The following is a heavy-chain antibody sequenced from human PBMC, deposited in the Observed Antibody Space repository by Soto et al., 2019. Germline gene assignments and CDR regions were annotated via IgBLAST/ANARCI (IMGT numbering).Heavy chain of an antibody. CDR2: MNPNSGNT. Sequence: ASVKVSCKASGYTFTSYDINWVRQATGQGLEWMGWMNPNSGNTGYAQKFQGRVTMTRNTSISTAYMELSSLRSEDTAVYYCARRTGTTFLYYYYYYMDVWGKGTTVTVSS. D-gene: IGHD1-7*01. CDR3: ARRTGTTFLYYYYYYMDV. CDR1: GYTFTSYD. J-gene: IGHJ6*03. V-gene: IGHV1-8*01.